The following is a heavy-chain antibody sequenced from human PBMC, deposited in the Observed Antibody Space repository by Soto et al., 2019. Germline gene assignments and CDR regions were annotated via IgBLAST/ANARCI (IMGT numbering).Heavy chain of an antibody. CDR1: GYTFTYRY. D-gene: IGHD6-13*01. J-gene: IGHJ4*02. V-gene: IGHV1-45*02. Sequence: QMQLVQSGAEVKKTGSSVKVSCKASGYTFTYRYLHWVRQAPGQALEWMGWITPFNGNTNYAQKFQDGVTITRDRSMSTAYMELSSLRSEDTAMYYCASSSSSTYYFDYWGQGTLVTVSS. CDR3: ASSSSSTYYFDY. CDR2: ITPFNGNT.